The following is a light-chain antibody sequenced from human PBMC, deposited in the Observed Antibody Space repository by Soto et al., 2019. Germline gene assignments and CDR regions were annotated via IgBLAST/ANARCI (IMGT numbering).Light chain of an antibody. CDR3: QHYRTS. J-gene: IGKJ4*01. CDR2: GAS. Sequence: EIVLTQSPGTLSLSPGERATLSCRASQSVSSSYLAWYQLKPGQAPRQLIYGASSRATGIPDRFSGSGSGTDFTLTITRLEPEDFAVYYCQHYRTSFGGGTRVEIK. CDR1: QSVSSSY. V-gene: IGKV3-20*01.